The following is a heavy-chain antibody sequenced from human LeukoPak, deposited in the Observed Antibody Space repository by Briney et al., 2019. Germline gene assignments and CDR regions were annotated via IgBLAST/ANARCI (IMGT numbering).Heavy chain of an antibody. D-gene: IGHD1-26*01. Sequence: GGSLRLSCAASGLTFSSYAMTWVRQAPGKGLEWVSVISGSGDNTYYADSVKGRFTISRDNSKNTLYLQMNSLRAEDTAVYYCAKDRWETYPAIFDYWGQGTLVTVSS. CDR3: AKDRWETYPAIFDY. CDR2: ISGSGDNT. CDR1: GLTFSSYA. V-gene: IGHV3-23*01. J-gene: IGHJ4*02.